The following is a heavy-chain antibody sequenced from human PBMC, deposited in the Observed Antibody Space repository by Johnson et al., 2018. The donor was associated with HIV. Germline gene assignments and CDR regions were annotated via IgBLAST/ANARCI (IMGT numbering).Heavy chain of an antibody. J-gene: IGHJ3*02. Sequence: QVQLVDSGGGVVQPGRSLRLSCAASGFTFSSYAMHWVRQAPGKGLEWVAVISYDGSNKYYADSVKGRFTISRDNSKNTLYLQMNSLRAEDTAVYYCAREPWSHDAFDIWGQGTMVTVSS. V-gene: IGHV3-30-3*01. CDR1: GFTFSSYA. D-gene: IGHD2-8*02. CDR3: AREPWSHDAFDI. CDR2: ISYDGSNK.